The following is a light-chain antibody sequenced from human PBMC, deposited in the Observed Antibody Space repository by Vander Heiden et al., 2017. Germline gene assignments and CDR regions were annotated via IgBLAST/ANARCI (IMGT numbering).Light chain of an antibody. V-gene: IGLV1-44*01. CDR2: SNN. CDR1: SSNIGSNT. J-gene: IGLJ2*01. Sequence: SVLSVAPCASRIRGQRVTISGSGSSSNIGSNTVNGDQQLPGTAPKLLIYSNNQRPSGVPDLFSGSKSGTAEFLAIRVRQAEDGADYDCAAEEDSQSVVFGGGTKLTVL. CDR3: AAEEDSQSVV.